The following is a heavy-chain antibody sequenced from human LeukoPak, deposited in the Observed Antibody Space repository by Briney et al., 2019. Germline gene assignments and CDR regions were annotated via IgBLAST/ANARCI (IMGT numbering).Heavy chain of an antibody. J-gene: IGHJ4*02. CDR1: GYTFTTYG. CDR3: ARDYCSGGNCYSELDY. CDR2: SSAYNGNT. V-gene: IGHV1-18*01. Sequence: ASAKVSCKASGYTFTTYGISWVRQAPGQGLEWMGWSSAYNGNTNYAQKLQGRVTMTTDTSTSTAYMELRSLRSDDTAVYYCARDYCSGGNCYSELDYWGQGTLVTVSS. D-gene: IGHD2-15*01.